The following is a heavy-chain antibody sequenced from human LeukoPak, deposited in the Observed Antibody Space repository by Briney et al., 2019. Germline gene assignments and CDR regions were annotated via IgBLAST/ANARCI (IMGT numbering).Heavy chain of an antibody. CDR1: GYTFTAYY. Sequence: ASVKVSCKASGYTFTAYYMHWVRQAPGQGLEWMGIINPSGGSTNYAQKFQGRVTMTRDTSTSTVYMELSSLRSEDTAVYYCAREYCSGGSCYSGTSFDYWGQGTLVTVSS. CDR3: AREYCSGGSCYSGTSFDY. J-gene: IGHJ4*02. V-gene: IGHV1-46*01. CDR2: INPSGGST. D-gene: IGHD2-15*01.